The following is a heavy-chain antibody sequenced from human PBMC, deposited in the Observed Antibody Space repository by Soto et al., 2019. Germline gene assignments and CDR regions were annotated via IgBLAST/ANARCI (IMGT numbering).Heavy chain of an antibody. CDR1: EFTFSSYA. D-gene: IGHD2-2*01. Sequence: PGGSLRLSCAASEFTFSSYAMSWVRQAPGKGLEWVSAISGSGGSTYYADSVKGRFTISRDNSKNTLYLQMNSLRAEDTAVYYCAKDGTVVVPAASELPYNWFDPWGQGTLVTVSS. CDR2: ISGSGGST. J-gene: IGHJ5*02. V-gene: IGHV3-23*01. CDR3: AKDGTVVVPAASELPYNWFDP.